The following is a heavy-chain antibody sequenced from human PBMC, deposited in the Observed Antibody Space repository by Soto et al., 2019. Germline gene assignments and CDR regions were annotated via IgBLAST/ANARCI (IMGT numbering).Heavy chain of an antibody. D-gene: IGHD3-16*02. V-gene: IGHV1-69*01. Sequence: ASVKTAFGGSWGTVXCRSLWWVLQGPGKRVEWMGGIIPIFGTANYAQKFQGRVTITADESTSTAYMELSSLRSEDTAVYYCARDYDYVWGSYRPRGAFDIWGQGTMVTVSS. J-gene: IGHJ3*02. CDR3: ARDYDYVWGSYRPRGAFDI. CDR2: IIPIFGTA. CDR1: WGTVXCRS.